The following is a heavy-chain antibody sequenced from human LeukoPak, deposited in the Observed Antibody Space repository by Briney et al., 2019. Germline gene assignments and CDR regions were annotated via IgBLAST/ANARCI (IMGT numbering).Heavy chain of an antibody. J-gene: IGHJ4*02. CDR1: GFIFDNYA. CDR3: AKDIGTGWDLDY. V-gene: IGHV3-43*02. Sequence: GGSLRLSCAASGFIFDNYAVHWVRQAPGKGPEWLSLIRGDANTRYYGDSMKGRITISRDNSKNSLYLHMNSLRTEDTALYYCAKDIGTGWDLDYWGQGTLVTVSS. CDR2: IRGDANTR. D-gene: IGHD1-26*01.